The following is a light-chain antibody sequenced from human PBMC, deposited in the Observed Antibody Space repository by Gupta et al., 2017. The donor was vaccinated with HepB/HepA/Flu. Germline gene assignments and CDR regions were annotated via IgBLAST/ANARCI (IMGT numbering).Light chain of an antibody. CDR3: QQDFSSPAT. CDR2: GAS. CDR1: QSVSSYY. Sequence: EIVLTQSPGTLSLSPGERATLSCRASQSVSSYYLAWYQQKPGQAPRLLIYGASSRATGIPDRFSGGGSGTDFTLTISRLEPEDSAVYYCQQDFSSPATFGQGTKMEIK. V-gene: IGKV3-20*01. J-gene: IGKJ2*01.